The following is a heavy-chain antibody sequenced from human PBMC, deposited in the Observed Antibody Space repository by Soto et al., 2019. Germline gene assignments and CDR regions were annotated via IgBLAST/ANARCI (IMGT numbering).Heavy chain of an antibody. V-gene: IGHV3-9*01. D-gene: IGHD3-9*01. J-gene: IGHJ4*02. Sequence: EVQLVESGGGLVQPGRSLRLSCAASGFTFDDYAMHWVRQAPGKCLEWVSGISWNSGSIGYADSVKGRFTISRDNAKNSLYLQINSLRAEDKALYYFAKGERYFDWLLGYWGQGTLVTVSS. CDR1: GFTFDDYA. CDR2: ISWNSGSI. CDR3: AKGERYFDWLLGY.